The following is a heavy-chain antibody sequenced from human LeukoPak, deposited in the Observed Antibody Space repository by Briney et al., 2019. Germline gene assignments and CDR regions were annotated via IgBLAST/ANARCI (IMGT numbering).Heavy chain of an antibody. D-gene: IGHD6-6*01. V-gene: IGHV4-34*01. Sequence: SETLSLTCAVYGGSFSGYYWSWIRQPPGKGLEWIGEINHSGSTNYNPSLKSRVTISADTSKNQFSLKLSSVTAADTAVYYCARGQSIAARLIYYYYGMDVWGQGTTVTVSS. J-gene: IGHJ6*02. CDR2: INHSGST. CDR1: GGSFSGYY. CDR3: ARGQSIAARLIYYYYGMDV.